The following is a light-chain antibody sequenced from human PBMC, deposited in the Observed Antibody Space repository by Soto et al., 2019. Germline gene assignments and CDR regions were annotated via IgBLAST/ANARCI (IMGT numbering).Light chain of an antibody. V-gene: IGKV1-5*01. CDR3: QQYNTYST. CDR2: NAS. J-gene: IGKJ5*01. Sequence: IQMTQSPSTLSASVGDRVTITCRASQSISGWLAWYQQKPGKAPKLLIFNASSLESGVPSRFSGSGSGTEFTLTISSLQPDDFATYYCQQYNTYSTFGQGTRLEIK. CDR1: QSISGW.